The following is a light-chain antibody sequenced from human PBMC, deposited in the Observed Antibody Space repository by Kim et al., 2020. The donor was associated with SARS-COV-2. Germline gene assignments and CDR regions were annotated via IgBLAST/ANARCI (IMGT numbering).Light chain of an antibody. V-gene: IGLV2-14*03. CDR2: DVT. J-gene: IGLJ2*01. CDR3: TSYTHVNSLDVV. Sequence: QSALTQPASVSGSPGQSITISRTGVTSDIGGHNYVSWYQHDPGKAPKLILYDVTNRPSGIPTRFSGSMSGNTASLTISGLQPEDESDYYCTSYTHVNSLDVVFGGGTQLTVL. CDR1: TSDIGGHNY.